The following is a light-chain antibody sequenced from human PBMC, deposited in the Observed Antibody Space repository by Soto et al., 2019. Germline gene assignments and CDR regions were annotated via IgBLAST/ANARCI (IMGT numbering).Light chain of an antibody. Sequence: EIVLTQSPATLSLSPGERATLSCRASQSVSSSYLAWYQQKPGQAPRLLIYDASSRATGIPDRFSGSGSGTDFTLTISSLEPEDFAVYYCQQYGSSPYTFGQGTKLEIK. CDR3: QQYGSSPYT. V-gene: IGKV3-20*01. J-gene: IGKJ2*01. CDR1: QSVSSSY. CDR2: DAS.